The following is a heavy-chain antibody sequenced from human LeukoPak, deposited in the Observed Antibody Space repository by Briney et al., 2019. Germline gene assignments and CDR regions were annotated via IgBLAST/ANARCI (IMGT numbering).Heavy chain of an antibody. V-gene: IGHV1-46*01. D-gene: IGHD1-26*01. CDR1: GYTFTSYY. Sequence: GASVKVSCKASGYTFTSYYMHWVRQAPGQGLEWMGVINPSGGGASYAQKFLGRVTMTRDTSTSTVYMELSRLRSDDTAVYYCAREGGDGIVGALRGYMDVWGKGTTVTVSS. J-gene: IGHJ6*03. CDR2: INPSGGGA. CDR3: AREGGDGIVGALRGYMDV.